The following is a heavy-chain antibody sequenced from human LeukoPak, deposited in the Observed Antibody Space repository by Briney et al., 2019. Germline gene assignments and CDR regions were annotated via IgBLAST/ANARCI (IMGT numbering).Heavy chain of an antibody. D-gene: IGHD4-17*01. CDR1: GFAFYSYA. CDR3: AKDPNGDYVGAFDF. CDR2: ITGSGGTT. J-gene: IGHJ3*01. Sequence: GGSLRLSCAASGFAFYSYAMTWVRQAPGKGLEWVSVITGSGGTTYYADSVKGRFTISRDNSKNTLYLQMNSLRVEDTAVYYYAKDPNGDYVGAFDFWGQGTLVTVSS. V-gene: IGHV3-23*01.